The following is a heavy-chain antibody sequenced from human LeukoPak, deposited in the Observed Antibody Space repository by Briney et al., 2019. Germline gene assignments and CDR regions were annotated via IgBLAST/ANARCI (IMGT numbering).Heavy chain of an antibody. CDR3: GKTTTGYSSGQKPAWPVDS. CDR2: IFGSGGSP. CDR1: GFTVGSYA. V-gene: IGHV3-23*01. J-gene: IGHJ4*02. D-gene: IGHD5-18*01. Sequence: GGSLRLSCEASGFTVGSYAMYWVRQAPGKGLEWVAGIFGSGGSPHYADSVRGRFTISRDNSKNTVYLQINSLRADDTAVYYCGKTTTGYSSGQKPAWPVDSWGQGTLVTVSS.